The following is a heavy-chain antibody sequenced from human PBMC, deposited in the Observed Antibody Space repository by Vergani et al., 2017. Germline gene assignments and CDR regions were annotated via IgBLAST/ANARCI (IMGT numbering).Heavy chain of an antibody. Sequence: QVQLQESGPGLVKPSQTLSLTCTVPGGSISSGVYYWSWSRQHPGKGLEWIGYIYYSGSTYYNPSLKSRVTISVDTTKNQFSLKMSSVAAADTAVYYCRTAAGTRGYFDYWGQGTLVTVSS. CDR3: RTAAGTRGYFDY. J-gene: IGHJ4*02. V-gene: IGHV4-31*03. CDR2: IYYSGST. D-gene: IGHD6-13*01. CDR1: GGSISSGVYY.